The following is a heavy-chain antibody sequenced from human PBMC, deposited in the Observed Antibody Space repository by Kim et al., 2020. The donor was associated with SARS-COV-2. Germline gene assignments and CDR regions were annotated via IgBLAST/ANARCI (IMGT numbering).Heavy chain of an antibody. CDR2: MNPNSGNT. CDR3: ASGKVVSSQFRY. V-gene: IGHV1-8*01. D-gene: IGHD2-2*01. Sequence: ASGKVSCKASGYTFSSYDINWVRQATGQGLEWMGWMNPNSGNTAYAQKFQGRVTMIRNTSISTAYMDLSSLRSGDTAGYYCASGKVVSSQFRYWCQGSLV. J-gene: IGHJ4*02. CDR1: GYTFSSYD.